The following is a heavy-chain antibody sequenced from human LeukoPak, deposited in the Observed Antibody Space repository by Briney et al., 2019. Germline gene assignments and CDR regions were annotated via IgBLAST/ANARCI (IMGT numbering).Heavy chain of an antibody. V-gene: IGHV3-73*01. CDR1: GFSFSGLV. Sequence: GGPLKLCCEASGFSFSGLVLSWVRWASGKGLECVGRVRSKASNYATVCAESMEGRFTISRDDSKNTVYLHMNSLKSEDTAVYYCTRGFSDYFDYWGQGTLVTVSS. J-gene: IGHJ4*02. CDR2: VRSKASNYAT. CDR3: TRGFSDYFDY. D-gene: IGHD2/OR15-2a*01.